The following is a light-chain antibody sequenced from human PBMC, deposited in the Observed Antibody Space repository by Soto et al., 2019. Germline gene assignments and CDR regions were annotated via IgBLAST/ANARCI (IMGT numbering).Light chain of an antibody. CDR3: QKYNSAPAWT. Sequence: DIQMTQSPSSLSASVGDRVTITCRASQGISNYLAWYQQKPGKVPKLLIYAASTFQSGVPSRFSGSGSGTDFSLTISSLQPADVATYYCQKYNSAPAWTFGPGTKVEIK. V-gene: IGKV1-27*01. J-gene: IGKJ1*01. CDR1: QGISNY. CDR2: AAS.